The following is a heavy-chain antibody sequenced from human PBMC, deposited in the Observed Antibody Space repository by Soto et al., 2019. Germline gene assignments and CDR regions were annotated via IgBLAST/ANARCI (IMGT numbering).Heavy chain of an antibody. V-gene: IGHV4-59*01. Sequence: SETLSLTCTVSGGSISSYYWSWIRQPPGKGLEWIGYIYYSGSTNYNPSLKSRVTISVDASKNQFSLKLSSVTAADTAVYYCARVDSSSWYAVLPSYYYYGMDVWGQGTTVTVSS. CDR3: ARVDSSSWYAVLPSYYYYGMDV. CDR2: IYYSGST. CDR1: GGSISSYY. D-gene: IGHD6-13*01. J-gene: IGHJ6*02.